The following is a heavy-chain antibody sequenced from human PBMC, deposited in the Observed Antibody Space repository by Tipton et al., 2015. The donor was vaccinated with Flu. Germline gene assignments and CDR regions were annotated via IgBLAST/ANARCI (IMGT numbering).Heavy chain of an antibody. CDR2: INPSGGST. V-gene: IGHV1-46*01. CDR1: GYTFTTYY. Sequence: QLVQSGAEVKKPGASVKVSCRASGYTFTTYYLHWVRQAPGQGLEWMGVINPSGGSTTYAQKFQGRVTMTRDTSTSTVYMELSSLISEDTAVYCCARDTRYCSGGICPRGYAFDIWGQGTMVTVSS. J-gene: IGHJ3*02. CDR3: ARDTRYCSGGICPRGYAFDI. D-gene: IGHD2-15*01.